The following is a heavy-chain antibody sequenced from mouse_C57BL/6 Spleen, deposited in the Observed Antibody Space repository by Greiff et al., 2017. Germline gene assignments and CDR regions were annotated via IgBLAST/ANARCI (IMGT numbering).Heavy chain of an antibody. CDR1: GFNIKDYY. CDR3: ARDDGYYYFDY. V-gene: IGHV14-2*01. D-gene: IGHD2-3*01. Sequence: VQLQQSGAELVKPGASVKLSCTASGFNIKDYYMHWVKQRTEQGLEWIGRIDPEDGETKYAPKFPGKATITADTSSNTAYLQLSSLTYEDSAVYYCARDDGYYYFDYWGQGTTLTVSS. CDR2: IDPEDGET. J-gene: IGHJ2*01.